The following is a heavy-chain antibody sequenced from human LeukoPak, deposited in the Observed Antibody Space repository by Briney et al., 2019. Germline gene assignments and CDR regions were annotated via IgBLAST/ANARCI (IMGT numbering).Heavy chain of an antibody. CDR2: ICHSGST. Sequence: SETLSLTCTVSGGSISSGGYYWSWIRQPPGKGLEWIGYICHSGSTYYNPSLKSRVTISVDRSKNQFSLKLSSVTAADTAVYYCARSADYDFWSGYAPANWFDPWGQGTLVTVSS. J-gene: IGHJ5*02. V-gene: IGHV4-30-2*01. CDR1: GGSISSGGYY. CDR3: ARSADYDFWSGYAPANWFDP. D-gene: IGHD3-3*01.